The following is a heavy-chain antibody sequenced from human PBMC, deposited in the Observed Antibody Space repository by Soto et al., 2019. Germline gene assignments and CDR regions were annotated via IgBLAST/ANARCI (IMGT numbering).Heavy chain of an antibody. CDR2: ISSSSSTI. Sequence: GGSLRLSCAASGFTFSSYSMNWVRQAPGKGLEWVSYISSSSSTIYYADSVKGRFTISRDNAKNSLYLQMNSLRAEDTAVYYCARGLKTRVVPDYYYYYMDVWGKGTTVTVSS. V-gene: IGHV3-48*01. D-gene: IGHD2-2*01. CDR1: GFTFSSYS. CDR3: ARGLKTRVVPDYYYYYMDV. J-gene: IGHJ6*03.